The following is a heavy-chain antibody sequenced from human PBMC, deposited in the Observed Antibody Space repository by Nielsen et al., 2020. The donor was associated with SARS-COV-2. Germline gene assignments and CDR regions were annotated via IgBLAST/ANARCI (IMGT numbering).Heavy chain of an antibody. V-gene: IGHV3-11*06. CDR3: ARGVTDVDH. Sequence: GESLKISCAASGFTFSDFYMTWIRQAPGKGLEWVSYISSSGSYTTYADSVKGRFTISRDNSKNTVSLHMNSLRADDTGVYYCARGVTDVDHWGQGTLVIVSS. J-gene: IGHJ5*02. D-gene: IGHD2-21*02. CDR1: GFTFSDFY. CDR2: ISSSGSYT.